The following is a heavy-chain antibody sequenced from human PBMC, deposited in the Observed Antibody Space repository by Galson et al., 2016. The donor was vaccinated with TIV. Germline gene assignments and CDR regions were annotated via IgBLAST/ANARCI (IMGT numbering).Heavy chain of an antibody. CDR2: IYHSGST. D-gene: IGHD5-12*01. CDR3: GRDVGASAYDLLY. CDR1: DYPISSGYY. V-gene: IGHV4-38-2*02. J-gene: IGHJ4*01. Sequence: ETLSLTCSVSDYPISSGYYWGWIRQPPGKGLEWIGNIYHSGSTYYNPSLKSRVTISVDTSKNQSSLKLISVTAADTAVYYCGRDVGASAYDLLYWGQGILVIVSS.